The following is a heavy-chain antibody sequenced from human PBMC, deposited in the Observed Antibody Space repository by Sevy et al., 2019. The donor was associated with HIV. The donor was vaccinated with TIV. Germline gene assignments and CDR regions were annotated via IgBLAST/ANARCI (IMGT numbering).Heavy chain of an antibody. CDR3: PRHGWSYFPY. Sequence: SETLSLTCTVSGGSISGYYWSWIRQPPGKGLEWIAYIYYSGTTRYNPSLKSRVTISVDTSRNQFSLKLTSVTAADTAVYYYPRHGWSYFPYWGQGTLVTVSS. CDR2: IYYSGTT. D-gene: IGHD1-26*01. CDR1: GGSISGYY. V-gene: IGHV4-59*08. J-gene: IGHJ4*02.